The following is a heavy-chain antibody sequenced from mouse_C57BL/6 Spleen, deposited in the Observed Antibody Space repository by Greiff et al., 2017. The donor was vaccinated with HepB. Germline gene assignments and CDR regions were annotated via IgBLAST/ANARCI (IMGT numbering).Heavy chain of an antibody. J-gene: IGHJ4*01. CDR2: IRNKANGYTT. V-gene: IGHV7-3*01. Sequence: VQLKDSGGGLVQPGGSLSLSCAASGFTFTDYYMSWVRQPPGKALEWLGFIRNKANGYTTEYSASVKGRFTISRDNSQSILYLQMNALRAEDSATYHCAGSELFSAMDYLGQGTSVTVAS. CDR1: GFTFTDYY. D-gene: IGHD4-1*01. CDR3: AGSELFSAMDY.